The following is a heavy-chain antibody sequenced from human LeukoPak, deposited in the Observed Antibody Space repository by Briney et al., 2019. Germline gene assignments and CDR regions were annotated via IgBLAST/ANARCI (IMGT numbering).Heavy chain of an antibody. CDR3: ARQGWAAAGTFWFDP. J-gene: IGHJ5*02. V-gene: IGHV4-59*08. D-gene: IGHD6-13*01. CDR2: IYYSGST. CDR1: GGSISSYY. Sequence: SETLSLTCTVSGGSISSYYWSWIRQPPGKGLEWIGYIYYSGSTNYNPSLKSRVTISVDTSKNQFSLKLSSVTAADTAVYYCARQGWAAAGTFWFDPWGQGTLVTVSS.